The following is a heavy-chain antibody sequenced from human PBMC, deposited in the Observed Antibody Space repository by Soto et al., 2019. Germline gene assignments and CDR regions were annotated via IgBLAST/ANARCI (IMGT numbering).Heavy chain of an antibody. V-gene: IGHV4-59*08. D-gene: IGHD2-21*02. Sequence: SETLSLTCTVSGASISGYHWSWIRQFPGKGLECLGYISYSGATNYNPSLKSRVTMSIDTSKNQFSLQLNSVTAADTAVYYCARVCGGDCHYGMDVWGQGTTVTVSS. J-gene: IGHJ6*02. CDR2: ISYSGAT. CDR3: ARVCGGDCHYGMDV. CDR1: GASISGYH.